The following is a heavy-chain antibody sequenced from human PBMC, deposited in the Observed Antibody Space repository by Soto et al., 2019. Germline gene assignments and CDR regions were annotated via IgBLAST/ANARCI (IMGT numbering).Heavy chain of an antibody. V-gene: IGHV3-11*06. CDR1: GFTFSDYY. D-gene: IGHD6-19*01. Sequence: GGSLRLSCAASGFTFSDYYMSWIRQAPGKGLEWVSYISSSSSYTNYADSVKGRFTISRDNAKNSLYLQMNSLRAEDTAVYYCASFPLQWLVTGFDYWGQGTLVTVSS. J-gene: IGHJ4*02. CDR2: ISSSSSYT. CDR3: ASFPLQWLVTGFDY.